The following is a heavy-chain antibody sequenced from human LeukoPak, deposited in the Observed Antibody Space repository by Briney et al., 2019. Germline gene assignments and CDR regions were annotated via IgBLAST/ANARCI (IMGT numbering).Heavy chain of an antibody. CDR3: ARTQYGYYFDY. J-gene: IGHJ4*02. CDR2: ISAYNGNT. V-gene: IGHV1-18*01. D-gene: IGHD2-2*01. Sequence: GESLKISCTASGYTFTSYGISWVRQAPGQGLEWMGWISAYNGNTNYAQKLQGRVTMTTDTSTSTAYMELRSLRSDDTAVYYCARTQYGYYFDYWGQGTLVTVSS. CDR1: GYTFTSYG.